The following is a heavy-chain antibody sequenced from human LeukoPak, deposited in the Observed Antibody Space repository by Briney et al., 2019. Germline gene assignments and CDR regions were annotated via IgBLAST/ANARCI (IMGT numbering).Heavy chain of an antibody. CDR2: ISAYNGNT. V-gene: IGHV1-18*01. D-gene: IGHD6-19*01. CDR1: GYTFTSYG. Sequence: ASVKVSCKASGYTFTSYGISWVRQAPGQGLEWMGWISAYNGNTNYAQKLQGRVTMTTDTSTSTAYMELGSLRSDDTAVYYCARDKPYSSGWYDAFDIWGQGTMVTVSS. J-gene: IGHJ3*02. CDR3: ARDKPYSSGWYDAFDI.